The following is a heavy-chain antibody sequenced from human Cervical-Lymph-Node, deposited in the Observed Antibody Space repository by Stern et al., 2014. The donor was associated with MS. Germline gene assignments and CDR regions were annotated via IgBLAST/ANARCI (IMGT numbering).Heavy chain of an antibody. CDR3: ARDSYDFWSDYYYTKGMDF. J-gene: IGHJ6*02. Sequence: QMQLVQSGGGLVTSGGSLRLTCAASGFTFSDYYMSWVRQAPGKGLEWVASISSSSTYIYYADSVRGRFTISRDKAKKTLNLQMNSLRAEDTAVYYCARDSYDFWSDYYYTKGMDFWGQGTTVTVSS. CDR1: GFTFSDYY. D-gene: IGHD3-3*01. V-gene: IGHV3-11*06. CDR2: ISSSSTYI.